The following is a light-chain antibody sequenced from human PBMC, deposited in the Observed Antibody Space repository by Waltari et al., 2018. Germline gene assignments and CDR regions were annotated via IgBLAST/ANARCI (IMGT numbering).Light chain of an antibody. Sequence: IVWTQSPDTLSLSPGQRATLPCRASQTINNNFLVWYQQKPGQAPRLLIHGASSRATGFPDRFSGSGSGTDFTLTISRLEPEDVAVYYCQQYDGSILTFGGGTKVEI. V-gene: IGKV3-20*01. CDR1: QTINNNF. CDR2: GAS. J-gene: IGKJ4*01. CDR3: QQYDGSILT.